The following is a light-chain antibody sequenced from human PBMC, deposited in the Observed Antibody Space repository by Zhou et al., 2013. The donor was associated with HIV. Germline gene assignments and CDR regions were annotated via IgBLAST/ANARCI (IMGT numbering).Light chain of an antibody. CDR3: QQYGTSPT. Sequence: EIVMTQSPATLSVSPGERATLSCRASQSVSNTNLAWYQQKPGQAPSLLIFGASSRATGIPDRFSGSGSGADFTLTISRLEAEDFAVYYCQQYGTSPTFGQGTKV. CDR2: GAS. J-gene: IGKJ1*01. V-gene: IGKV3-20*01. CDR1: QSVSNTN.